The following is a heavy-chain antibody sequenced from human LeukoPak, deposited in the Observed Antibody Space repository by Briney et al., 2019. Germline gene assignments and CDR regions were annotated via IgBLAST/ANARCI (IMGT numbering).Heavy chain of an antibody. CDR2: MNPNSGNT. J-gene: IGHJ4*02. CDR3: ARGRRGIRTLGY. V-gene: IGHV1-8*01. CDR1: GYTFTSYD. Sequence: GASVKISCKASGYTFTSYDINWVRQATGQGLEWMGWMNPNSGNTGYAQKFQGRVTMTRNTSISTAYMELSSLRSEDTAVYYCARGRRGIRTLGYWGQGTLATVSS. D-gene: IGHD1-26*01.